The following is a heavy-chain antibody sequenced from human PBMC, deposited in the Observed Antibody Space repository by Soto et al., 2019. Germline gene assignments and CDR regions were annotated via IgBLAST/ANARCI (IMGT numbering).Heavy chain of an antibody. CDR3: ASERYYSGSGSYMDV. CDR1: GYTFTSYY. CDR2: INPSGGST. Sequence: ASVKVSCKASGYTFTSYYMHWVRQAPGQGLEWMGIINPSGGSTSYAQKFQGRVTMTRDTSTSTVYMELSSLRSEDTAVYYCASERYYSGSGSYMDVRGQGTTVTVSS. J-gene: IGHJ6*03. V-gene: IGHV1-46*01. D-gene: IGHD3-10*01.